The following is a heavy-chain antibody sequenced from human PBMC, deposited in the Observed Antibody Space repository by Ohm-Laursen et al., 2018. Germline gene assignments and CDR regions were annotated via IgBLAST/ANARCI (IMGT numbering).Heavy chain of an antibody. CDR1: AASGFTFSSSW. CDR3: VRHPFDS. Sequence: SLRLSCAASAASGFTFSSSWMHWVRQAPGKGLVWVSRINSEGSSISYADSVKGRFSISRDNAKSTLYLQMNSLRAEDTAIYYCVRHPFDSWGQGTLVTVSS. CDR2: INSEGSSI. V-gene: IGHV3-74*01. J-gene: IGHJ4*02.